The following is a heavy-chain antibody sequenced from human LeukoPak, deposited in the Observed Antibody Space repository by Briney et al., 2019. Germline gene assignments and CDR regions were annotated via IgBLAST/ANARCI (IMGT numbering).Heavy chain of an antibody. V-gene: IGHV3-30*02. J-gene: IGHJ6*03. CDR2: IRYDGSNK. CDR3: ASIAVAGTYYYYYYMDV. D-gene: IGHD6-19*01. CDR1: GFTFSSYG. Sequence: GGSLRLSCAASGFTFSSYGMHWVRQVPGKGLEWVAFIRYDGSNKYYADSVKGRFTISRDNAKNSLYLQMNSLRAEDTAVYYCASIAVAGTYYYYYYMDVWGKGTTVTISS.